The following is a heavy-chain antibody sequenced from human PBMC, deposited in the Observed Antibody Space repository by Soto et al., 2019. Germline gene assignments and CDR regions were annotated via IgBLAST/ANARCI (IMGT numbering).Heavy chain of an antibody. Sequence: GGSLRLSCAASGFTFSSYSMNWVRQAPGKGLEGVSSISSRSSYIYYEDSVKGRFTISRDNAKNSLYLQMNSLRAEDTAVYYCARDFGVTDDDAFDIWGQGTMVTVSS. V-gene: IGHV3-21*01. D-gene: IGHD3-3*01. CDR1: GFTFSSYS. CDR2: ISSRSSYI. CDR3: ARDFGVTDDDAFDI. J-gene: IGHJ3*02.